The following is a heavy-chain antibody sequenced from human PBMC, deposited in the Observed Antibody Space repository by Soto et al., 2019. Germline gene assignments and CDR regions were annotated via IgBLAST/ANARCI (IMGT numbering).Heavy chain of an antibody. Sequence: SETLSLTCTVSGGSISSGDYYWSWIRQPPGKGLEWIGYIYYSGSTYYNPSLKSRVTISVDTSKNQFSLKLSSVTAADTAVYYCARDGTIFGVGNYGMDVWGQGTTVTVSS. CDR3: ARDGTIFGVGNYGMDV. CDR1: GGSISSGDYY. D-gene: IGHD3-3*01. J-gene: IGHJ6*02. V-gene: IGHV4-30-4*01. CDR2: IYYSGST.